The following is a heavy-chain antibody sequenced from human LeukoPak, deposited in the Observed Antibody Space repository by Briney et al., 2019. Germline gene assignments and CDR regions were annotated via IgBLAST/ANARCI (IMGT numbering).Heavy chain of an antibody. CDR1: GFTFSSYA. J-gene: IGHJ4*02. CDR2: ISGSGRNT. D-gene: IGHD3-22*01. Sequence: SGGSLRLSCTASGFTFSSYAMNWVRQAPVKGLEWVSTISGSGRNTYYADSVKGRFTISRDNSKNTLYLQMNSLRAEDTALYYSATNYYDSSDYFPDFDYWGQGDLVSVSS. CDR3: ATNYYDSSDYFPDFDY. V-gene: IGHV3-23*01.